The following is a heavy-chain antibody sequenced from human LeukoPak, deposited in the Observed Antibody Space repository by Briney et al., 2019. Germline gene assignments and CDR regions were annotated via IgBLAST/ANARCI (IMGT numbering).Heavy chain of an antibody. J-gene: IGHJ3*02. CDR3: ARGFLRYYGSGSSDAFDI. D-gene: IGHD3-10*01. CDR2: INHSGST. CDR1: GGSFSGYY. Sequence: PSETLSLTCAVYGGSFSGYYWSWIRQPPGKGLEWIGEINHSGSTNYNPSLKSRVTISVDTSKNQFSLKLSSVTAADTAVYYCARGFLRYYGSGSSDAFDIWGQGTMVTVSS. V-gene: IGHV4-34*01.